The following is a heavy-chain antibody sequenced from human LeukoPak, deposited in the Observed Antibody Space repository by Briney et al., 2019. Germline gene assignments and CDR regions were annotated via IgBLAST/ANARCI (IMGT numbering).Heavy chain of an antibody. V-gene: IGHV3-23*01. J-gene: IGHJ5*02. Sequence: HPGGSLRLSCAASGFTFSSYAMSWVRQAPGKGLEWVSAISGSGGSTYYTDSVKGRFTISRDNAKNSLYLQMNSLRAEDTALYYCARGIDDGDNWFDPWGQGTLVTVSS. CDR3: ARGIDDGDNWFDP. CDR1: GFTFSSYA. D-gene: IGHD1-1*01. CDR2: ISGSGGST.